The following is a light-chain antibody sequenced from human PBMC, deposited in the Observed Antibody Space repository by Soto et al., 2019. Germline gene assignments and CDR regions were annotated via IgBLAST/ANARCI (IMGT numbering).Light chain of an antibody. CDR1: SSDVGGYNY. CDR3: CSYAGSASFV. CDR2: DVS. J-gene: IGLJ1*01. V-gene: IGLV2-11*01. Sequence: QSALTQPRSVSGSPGQSVTISCTGTSSDVGGYNYVSWYQQHPGKAPKLMIHDVSKRPSGVPDRFSGSKSGNTASLTISGLQAEDEADYYCCSYAGSASFVFGTGTQLTVL.